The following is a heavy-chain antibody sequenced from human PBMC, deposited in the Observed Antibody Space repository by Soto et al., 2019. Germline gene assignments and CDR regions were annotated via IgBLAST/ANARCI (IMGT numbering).Heavy chain of an antibody. D-gene: IGHD3-3*01. Sequence: PGGSLRLSCAASGFTFASYAMTWVRQTPGMGLEWVSTINPSGDITHYADSVRGRFAISRDSSMNTVYLQMNSLRVEDTAVYYCAKSNQIFGVVTDYFCYGMDVWGQGTTVTVSS. J-gene: IGHJ6*02. CDR3: AKSNQIFGVVTDYFCYGMDV. CDR2: INPSGDIT. CDR1: GFTFASYA. V-gene: IGHV3-23*01.